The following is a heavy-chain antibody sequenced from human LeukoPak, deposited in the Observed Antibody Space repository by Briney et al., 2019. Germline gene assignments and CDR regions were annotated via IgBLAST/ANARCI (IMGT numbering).Heavy chain of an antibody. Sequence: PGGTLTLTCAAAGFTIDTYEINWVRQAPGKELEWLPYLNSSGRNIYHADSVKGRFTVSRDNAHNPVYLQINSLRAEATALSYSARERASGGADCLDYWRQGTLVTVSS. J-gene: IGHJ4*02. CDR2: LNSSGRNI. V-gene: IGHV3-48*03. CDR3: ARERASGGADCLDY. D-gene: IGHD2-21*01. CDR1: GFTIDTYE.